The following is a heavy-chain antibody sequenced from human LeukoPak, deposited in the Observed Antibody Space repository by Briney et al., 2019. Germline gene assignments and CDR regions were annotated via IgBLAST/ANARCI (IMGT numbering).Heavy chain of an antibody. Sequence: PGGSLRLSCAASGFTFSSYAMSWVRQAPGKGLEWVSAISGSGGSTYYADSVKGRFTISRDNSKNTLYLQMNSLGAEDTAVYYCAKSGGSYYGKVYHYWGQGTLVTVSS. D-gene: IGHD1-26*01. J-gene: IGHJ4*02. CDR1: GFTFSSYA. CDR3: AKSGGSYYGKVYHY. V-gene: IGHV3-23*01. CDR2: ISGSGGST.